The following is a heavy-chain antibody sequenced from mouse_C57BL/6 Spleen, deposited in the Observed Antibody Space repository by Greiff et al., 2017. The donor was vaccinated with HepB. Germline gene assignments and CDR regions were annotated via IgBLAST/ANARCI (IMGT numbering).Heavy chain of an antibody. CDR3: ARSWDYDGYFDV. V-gene: IGHV1-19*01. CDR2: INPYNGGT. D-gene: IGHD2-4*01. J-gene: IGHJ1*03. CDR1: GYTFTDYY. Sequence: EVQLQQSGPVLVKPGASVKMSCKASGYTFTDYYMNWVKQSHGKSLEWIGVINPYNGGTSYNQKFKGKATLTVDKSSSTAYMELNSLTSEDSAVYYCARSWDYDGYFDVWGTGTTVTVSS.